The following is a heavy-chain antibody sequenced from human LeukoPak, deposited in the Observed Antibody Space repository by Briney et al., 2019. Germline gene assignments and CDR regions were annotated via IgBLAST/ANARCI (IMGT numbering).Heavy chain of an antibody. CDR1: GFTFSSYS. D-gene: IGHD3/OR15-3a*01. J-gene: IGHJ3*02. V-gene: IGHV3-21*01. CDR2: ISSSSFYI. Sequence: GGSLRLSCAASGFTFSSYSMNWVRQAPGKGLEWVSSISSSSFYIYYADSVKGRFTISRDNAKNSLYLQMNGLRAEDTAVYYCATAKPPGDLWTGYYYTSAAFDIWGHGTMVTVSS. CDR3: ATAKPPGDLWTGYYYTSAAFDI.